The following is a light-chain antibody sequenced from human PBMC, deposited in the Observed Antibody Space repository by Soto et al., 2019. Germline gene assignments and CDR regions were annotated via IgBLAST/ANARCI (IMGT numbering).Light chain of an antibody. CDR3: QQYGSSIT. V-gene: IGKV3-20*01. J-gene: IGKJ5*01. Sequence: EIVLTQSPATLSVSPGERATLSCRASQSVSNKLAWYQQKPGQAPRLLIYGTSSRATGIPDRFSGSGSGTDFTLTISRLEPEDFAVFYCQQYGSSITFGQGTRLEI. CDR1: QSVSNK. CDR2: GTS.